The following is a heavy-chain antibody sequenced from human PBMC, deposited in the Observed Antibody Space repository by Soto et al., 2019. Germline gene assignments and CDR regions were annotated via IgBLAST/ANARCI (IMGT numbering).Heavy chain of an antibody. CDR3: VKGWGREYLDY. Sequence: QVQLVESGGGVVQPGRSLRLSCAASGFSFRNYGMHWVRQAPGKGLEWVAVIWYDGSDTYYADSVKGRFTISRDNSKNSRSLHMNSLRGEDRAVYYCVKGWGREYLDYWGQGTLCRVSS. V-gene: IGHV3-33*06. D-gene: IGHD7-27*01. J-gene: IGHJ4*02. CDR2: IWYDGSDT. CDR1: GFSFRNYG.